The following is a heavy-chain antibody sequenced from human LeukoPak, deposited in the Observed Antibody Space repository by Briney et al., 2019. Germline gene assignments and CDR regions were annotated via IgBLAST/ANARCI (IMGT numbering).Heavy chain of an antibody. CDR3: ATGTALNDYGDELDY. Sequence: GESLQISCKGSGYSFTSYWISWVRQMPGKGLEWMGRIDPSDSYTNYSPSFQGHVTISADKSISTAYLQWSSLKASDTAMYYCATGTALNDYGDELDYWGQGTLVTVSS. D-gene: IGHD4-17*01. CDR1: GYSFTSYW. V-gene: IGHV5-10-1*01. CDR2: IDPSDSYT. J-gene: IGHJ4*02.